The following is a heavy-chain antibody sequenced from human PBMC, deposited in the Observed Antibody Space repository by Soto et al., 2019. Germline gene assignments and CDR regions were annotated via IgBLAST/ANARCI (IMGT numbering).Heavy chain of an antibody. Sequence: QVQLVQSGAEVKKPGSSVKVSCKAAGGTFSSYTISWVRQAPGQGLEWMGRIIPILGIANYAQKFQGRVTITADKYKSIAYMELSSLRFEDKDVYYCARYQGGGGEICWGQGTLVTVSS. V-gene: IGHV1-69*02. J-gene: IGHJ4*02. CDR3: ARYQGGGGEIC. D-gene: IGHD3-16*01. CDR1: GGTFSSYT. CDR2: IIPILGIA.